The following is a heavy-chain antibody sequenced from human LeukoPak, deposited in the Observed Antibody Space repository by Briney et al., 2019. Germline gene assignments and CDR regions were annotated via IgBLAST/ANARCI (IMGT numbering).Heavy chain of an antibody. D-gene: IGHD2-2*01. V-gene: IGHV3-66*01. CDR3: AKAPPAASFDY. CDR1: GFTVSSNY. Sequence: PGGSLRLSCAASGFTVSSNYMSWVRQAPGKGLEWVSVIYSGGSTYYADSVKGRFTISRDNSKNTLYLQMNSLRAEDTAVYYCAKAPPAASFDYWGQGTLVTVSS. CDR2: IYSGGST. J-gene: IGHJ4*02.